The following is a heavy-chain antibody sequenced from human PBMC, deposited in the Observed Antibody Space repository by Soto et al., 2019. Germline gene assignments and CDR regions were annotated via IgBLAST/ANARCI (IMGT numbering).Heavy chain of an antibody. CDR1: GFTFSSYG. CDR2: IWYDGSNK. J-gene: IGHJ4*02. D-gene: IGHD6-13*01. CDR3: ARDVGSSWYLHFDY. Sequence: LSLSCAASGFTFSSYGMHWVRQAPGKGLEWVAVIWYDGSNKYYADSVKGRFTISRDNSKNTLYLQMNSLRAEDTAVYYCARDVGSSWYLHFDYWGQGTLVTVSS. V-gene: IGHV3-33*01.